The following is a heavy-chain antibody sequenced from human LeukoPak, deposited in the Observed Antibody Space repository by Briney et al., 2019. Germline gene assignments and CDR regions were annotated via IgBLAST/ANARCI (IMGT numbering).Heavy chain of an antibody. CDR2: IFHRGTT. Sequence: SETLSLTCSVSGYSINSAFYWGWIRVPPGKGLEWIGSIFHRGTTYYNSTFKSRANLSIDTSKNQFSLNLNSLTAEDTAMYYCVRDGYYGSGSPGWFGPWGPGTLVLVSA. CDR3: VRDGYYGSGSPGWFGP. D-gene: IGHD3-10*01. CDR1: GYSINSAFY. V-gene: IGHV4-38-2*02. J-gene: IGHJ5*02.